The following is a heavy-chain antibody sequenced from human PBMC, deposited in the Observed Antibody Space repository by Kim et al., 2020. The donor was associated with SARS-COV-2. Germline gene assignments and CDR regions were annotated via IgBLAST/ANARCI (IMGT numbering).Heavy chain of an antibody. Sequence: NKDYADSVKGRFTISRDNSKNTLYLQMNSLRAEDTAVYYCAKDASGATDYWGQGTLVTVSS. V-gene: IGHV3-33*06. J-gene: IGHJ4*02. D-gene: IGHD1-26*01. CDR2: NK. CDR3: AKDASGATDY.